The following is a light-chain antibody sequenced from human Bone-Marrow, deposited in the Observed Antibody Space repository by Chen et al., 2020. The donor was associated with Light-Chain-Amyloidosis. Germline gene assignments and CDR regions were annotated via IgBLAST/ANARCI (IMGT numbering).Light chain of an antibody. Sequence: DIQLTQSPSFLSASVGDRVTITCRATQAISSYLAWYQQKPGKAPELLIYAAPTLQSDVPSRFSGSGSGPEFTLTISSLQPEDFATYYCQQLASYPLTFGAGTKVEI. CDR2: AAP. V-gene: IGKV1-9*01. CDR3: QQLASYPLT. J-gene: IGKJ4*01. CDR1: QAISSY.